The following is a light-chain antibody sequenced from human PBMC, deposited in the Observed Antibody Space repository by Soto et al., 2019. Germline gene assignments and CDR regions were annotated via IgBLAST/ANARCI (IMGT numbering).Light chain of an antibody. J-gene: IGLJ2*01. V-gene: IGLV1-44*01. CDR1: SSNIGSKT. Sequence: QSVLTQPPSASGTPGQRVTISCSGSSSNIGSKTVNWYQQLPGTAPKLLIYRNNQRPSGVPDRFSGSKSGTAASLAISGLQSEDEADYYCAAWDDSLKGVVFGGGTKLTVL. CDR2: RNN. CDR3: AAWDDSLKGVV.